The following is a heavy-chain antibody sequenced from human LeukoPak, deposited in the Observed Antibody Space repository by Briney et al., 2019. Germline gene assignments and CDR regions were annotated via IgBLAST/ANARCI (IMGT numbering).Heavy chain of an antibody. J-gene: IGHJ6*03. Sequence: GGSLRLSCAASGFGFSNFWMSWVRQAPGKGPEWVANIKEDGSLKNYVDSVEGRFTVSRDNAKNTLYLQTNSLRAEDTAVYYCARDHGFSYYYYYMDVWGKGTTVTVSS. D-gene: IGHD3-3*01. CDR1: GFGFSNFW. CDR2: IKEDGSLK. CDR3: ARDHGFSYYYYYMDV. V-gene: IGHV3-7*01.